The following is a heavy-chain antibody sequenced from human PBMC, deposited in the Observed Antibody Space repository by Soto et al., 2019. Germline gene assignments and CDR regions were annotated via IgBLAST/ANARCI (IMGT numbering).Heavy chain of an antibody. CDR1: GYTFTNYA. J-gene: IGHJ4*02. CDR2: INAGNGNT. D-gene: IGHD6-19*01. CDR3: ARAMAVPADFDY. V-gene: IGHV1-3*01. Sequence: ASVKVSCKASGYTFTNYAMHWVRQAPGQRLEWMGWINAGNGNTKYSQKFQGRVTITRDTSASTAYMELSSLRSEDTAVYYCARAMAVPADFDYWGQGTLVTVSS.